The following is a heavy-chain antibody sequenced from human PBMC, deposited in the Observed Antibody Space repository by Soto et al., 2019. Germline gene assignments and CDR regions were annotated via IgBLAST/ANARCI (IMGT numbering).Heavy chain of an antibody. CDR3: ARHGVDCSGGSCSYGMDV. J-gene: IGHJ6*02. V-gene: IGHV5-10-1*01. Sequence: GESLKISCKGSGYSFTSYWISWVRQMPGKGLEWMGRIDPSDSYTNYSPSFQGHVTISADKSISTAYLQWSSLKASDTAMYYCARHGVDCSGGSCSYGMDVWGQGTTVTVSS. CDR1: GYSFTSYW. CDR2: IDPSDSYT. D-gene: IGHD2-15*01.